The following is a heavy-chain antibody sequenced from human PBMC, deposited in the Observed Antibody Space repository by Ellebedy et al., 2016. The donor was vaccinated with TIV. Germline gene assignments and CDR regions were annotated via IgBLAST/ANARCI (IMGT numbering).Heavy chain of an antibody. Sequence: ASVKVSCKASGYTFTSYYMHWVRQAPGQGLEWMGMINPSSGSTGYTQKSQDRVTMTRDTSTSTVYMELSSLRSEDTAVYYCARDQMLTGNGASSYYYYGMDVWGQGTTVTVSS. CDR3: ARDQMLTGNGASSYYYYGMDV. D-gene: IGHD3-9*01. J-gene: IGHJ6*02. V-gene: IGHV1-46*01. CDR2: INPSSGST. CDR1: GYTFTSYY.